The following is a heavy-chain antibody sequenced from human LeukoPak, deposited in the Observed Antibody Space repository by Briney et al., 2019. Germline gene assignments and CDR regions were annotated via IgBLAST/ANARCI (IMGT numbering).Heavy chain of an antibody. Sequence: PGGSLRLSCAASGFTFSTYWMSWIRQAPGKGLEWVANIKYDGSEKYYADSVKGRFTVSRDNAKNSLYLQMNSLRAEDRAVYYCAREEWWFDYWGQGTLVTVSS. D-gene: IGHD2-15*01. J-gene: IGHJ4*02. CDR3: AREEWWFDY. V-gene: IGHV3-7*01. CDR2: IKYDGSEK. CDR1: GFTFSTYW.